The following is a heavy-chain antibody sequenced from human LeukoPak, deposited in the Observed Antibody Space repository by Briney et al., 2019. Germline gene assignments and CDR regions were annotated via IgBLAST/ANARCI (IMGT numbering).Heavy chain of an antibody. J-gene: IGHJ4*02. CDR1: GITLSNYG. Sequence: PGESLRLSCAASGITLSNYGMSWVRQAPGKGLEWVAGISGSGGGTHYADSVKGRFTTSRDNSRNTLFLQMNSLRAEDTAIYYCAREGKPWGYFDYWGQGTLVTVSS. D-gene: IGHD7-27*01. V-gene: IGHV3-23*01. CDR3: AREGKPWGYFDY. CDR2: ISGSGGGT.